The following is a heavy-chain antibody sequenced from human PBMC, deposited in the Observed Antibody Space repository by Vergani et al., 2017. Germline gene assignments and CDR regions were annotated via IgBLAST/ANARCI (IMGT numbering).Heavy chain of an antibody. V-gene: IGHV4-39*01. J-gene: IGHJ4*02. D-gene: IGHD1-26*01. Sequence: QLQLQESGPGLVKPSETLSLTCTVSGGSISSSSYYWGWIRQPPGQGLEWLGSIYYSGSTYYNPSLKSRVTISVDTSKNQFSLKRSSVTAADTAVYYCARLSGSYHSTVDYWGQGTLVTVSS. CDR3: ARLSGSYHSTVDY. CDR1: GGSISSSSYY. CDR2: IYYSGST.